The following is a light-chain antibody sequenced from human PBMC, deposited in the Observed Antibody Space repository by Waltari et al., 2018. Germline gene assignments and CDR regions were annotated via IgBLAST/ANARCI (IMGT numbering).Light chain of an antibody. Sequence: EIVLTQSPATLSLSPGETATLSCRASQSVGTYLAWYQQKPGQAPRLLIYDASNSATGIPARFRGSGSGTDFPLTISSLEAEDFAVYYCQQRSNWTPHTFGQGARLEIK. CDR2: DAS. V-gene: IGKV3-11*01. J-gene: IGKJ2*01. CDR3: QQRSNWTPHT. CDR1: QSVGTY.